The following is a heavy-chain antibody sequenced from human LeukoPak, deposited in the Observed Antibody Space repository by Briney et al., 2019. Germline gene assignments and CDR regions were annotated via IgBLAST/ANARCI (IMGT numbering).Heavy chain of an antibody. J-gene: IGHJ4*02. CDR2: IIPIFGIA. Sequence: SVKVSFKASGGTFSSYAISWVRQAPGQGLEWMGRIIPIFGIANYAQKFQGRVTITADKSTSTAYMELSSLRSEDTAVYYCAREGLSVDTAMVVFDYWGQGTLVTVSS. CDR1: GGTFSSYA. V-gene: IGHV1-69*04. D-gene: IGHD5-18*01. CDR3: AREGLSVDTAMVVFDY.